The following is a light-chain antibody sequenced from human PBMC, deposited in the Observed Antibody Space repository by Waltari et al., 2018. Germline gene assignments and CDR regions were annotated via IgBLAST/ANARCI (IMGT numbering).Light chain of an antibody. V-gene: IGKV4-1*01. CDR2: WAS. CDR3: QHYYSPPWT. J-gene: IGKJ1*01. Sequence: DIVMTQSPDSLAVSLGQRATHNCKSSQRVLYSSNNKNYLAWNQQKPGPAPMLLIYWASTRESGVPERFSGSVSVADFTLTISSLQAEDVAVYYCQHYYSPPWTFGQGTKVEIK. CDR1: QRVLYSSNNKNY.